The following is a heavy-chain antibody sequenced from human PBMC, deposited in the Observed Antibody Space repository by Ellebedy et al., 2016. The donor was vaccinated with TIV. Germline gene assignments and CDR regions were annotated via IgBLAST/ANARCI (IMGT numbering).Heavy chain of an antibody. D-gene: IGHD4-17*01. CDR3: ARDRGGYGDYLYR. Sequence: GESLKISXAASGFTLSSYSMNWVRQAPGKGLEWVSSISSSSSYIYYADSVKGRFTISRDNAKNSLYLQMNSLRAEDTAVYYCARDRGGYGDYLYRWGQGTLVTVSS. CDR1: GFTLSSYS. CDR2: ISSSSSYI. J-gene: IGHJ4*02. V-gene: IGHV3-21*01.